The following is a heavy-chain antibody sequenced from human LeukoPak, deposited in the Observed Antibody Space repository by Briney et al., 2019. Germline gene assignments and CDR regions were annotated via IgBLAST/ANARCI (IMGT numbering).Heavy chain of an antibody. J-gene: IGHJ4*02. D-gene: IGHD4-17*01. V-gene: IGHV4-39*01. Sequence: PSETLSLTCTVAGVSLITTTYYWGWIRQPPGKGLEWIGTIYYSGTTYYNPSLKSRVTIYVYTSKNLFSLKLCSVTAADTAVYYCAKTYTYGEFLFWGQGTLVTVSS. CDR3: AKTYTYGEFLF. CDR1: GVSLITTTYY. CDR2: IYYSGTT.